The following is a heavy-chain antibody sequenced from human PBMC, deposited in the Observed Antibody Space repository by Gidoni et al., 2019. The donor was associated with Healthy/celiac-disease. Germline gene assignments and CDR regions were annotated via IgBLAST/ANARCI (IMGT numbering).Heavy chain of an antibody. CDR1: GGSISSSSYY. CDR2: SYYSGST. V-gene: IGHV4-39*01. D-gene: IGHD6-19*01. J-gene: IGHJ4*02. Sequence: QLQLQESGPGLVKPSETLSLTCTVSGGSISSSSYYWGWIRQPPGKGLEWIGSSYYSGSTYYNPSLKSRVTISVDTSKNQFSLKLSSVTAADTAVYYCARSVAGPYYFDYWGQGTLVTVSS. CDR3: ARSVAGPYYFDY.